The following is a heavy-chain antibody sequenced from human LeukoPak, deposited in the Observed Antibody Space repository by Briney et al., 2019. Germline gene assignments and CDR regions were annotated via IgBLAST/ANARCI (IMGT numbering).Heavy chain of an antibody. Sequence: GGSLRLSCAASGFTFSSYWMHWVRQAPGKGLVGVSRINDDGRSTSYADSVKGRFTISRDNAKNTLYLQMNSLRAEDTAVYYCARDLMVRGVIDYWGQGTLVTVSS. D-gene: IGHD3-10*01. V-gene: IGHV3-74*01. CDR3: ARDLMVRGVIDY. CDR1: GFTFSSYW. J-gene: IGHJ4*02. CDR2: INDDGRST.